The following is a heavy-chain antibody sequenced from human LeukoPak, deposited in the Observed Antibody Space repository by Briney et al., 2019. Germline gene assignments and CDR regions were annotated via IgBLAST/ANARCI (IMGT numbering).Heavy chain of an antibody. V-gene: IGHV3-66*01. CDR1: GFTFSSYE. CDR3: VRDSS. Sequence: GGSLRLSCAASGFTFSSYEMSWVRQAPGKGLEWVSAIYAAGGTYYADSVKGRFTLSRDISKNMLYLQLNSLRAEDTAVYYCVRDSSWGQGALVTVSS. J-gene: IGHJ4*02. CDR2: IYAAGGT.